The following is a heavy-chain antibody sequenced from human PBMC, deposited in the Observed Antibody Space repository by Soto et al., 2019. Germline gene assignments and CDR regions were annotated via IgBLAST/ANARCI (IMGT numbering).Heavy chain of an antibody. CDR3: ARHGFGSLHGLVDV. V-gene: IGHV4-59*08. CDR1: GGSITNYY. D-gene: IGHD3-10*01. J-gene: IGHJ6*02. Sequence: QVQLQESGPGLVKPWETLSLTCTVSGGSITNYYCSWFRQPPGKGLEWIGYIQYSGYSAYNLSLKRRVTMSMDTSKTQFSLTLESVTATDTAVDYCARHGFGSLHGLVDVWGQGTTVIVSS. CDR2: IQYSGYS.